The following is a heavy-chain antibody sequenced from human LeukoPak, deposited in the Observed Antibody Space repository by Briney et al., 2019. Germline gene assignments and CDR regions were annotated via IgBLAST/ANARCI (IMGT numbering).Heavy chain of an antibody. Sequence: SGPTLVKPTQTLTLTCTFSGFSLSTSGVGVGWIRQPPGKALEGLALIYWDDDKRYSPSLKSRLTISKDTSRNQVVLTVTNMDPVDTATYYCARFTTAATNGNWFDPWGQGTLVTVSS. CDR3: ARFTTAATNGNWFDP. CDR2: IYWDDDK. D-gene: IGHD6-13*01. V-gene: IGHV2-5*02. J-gene: IGHJ5*02. CDR1: GFSLSTSGVG.